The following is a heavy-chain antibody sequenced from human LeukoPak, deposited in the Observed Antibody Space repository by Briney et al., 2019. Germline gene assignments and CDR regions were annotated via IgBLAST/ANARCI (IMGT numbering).Heavy chain of an antibody. D-gene: IGHD6-6*01. J-gene: IGHJ4*02. CDR3: AKFGGGIAARRYYFDY. V-gene: IGHV3-23*01. CDR1: GFTFSSYA. CDR2: ISGSGGST. Sequence: GGSLRLSCAASGFTFSSYAMSWVRQAPGKGLEWVSAISGSGGSTYYADSVKGRFTISRDNSKNTLYLQMNSLRAEDTAVYYCAKFGGGIAARRYYFDYWDQGTLVTVSS.